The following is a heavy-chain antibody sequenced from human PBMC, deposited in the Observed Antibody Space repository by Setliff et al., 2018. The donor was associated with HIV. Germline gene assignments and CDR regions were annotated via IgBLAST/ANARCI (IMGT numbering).Heavy chain of an antibody. CDR2: IKEDGSEK. D-gene: IGHD6-19*01. Sequence: PGGSLRLSCAASGFIFNTYWMHWVRQAPGKGLEWVANIKEDGSEKYYMDSVKGRFTISRDDAKKSLYLQMNGLRADDTAVYYCVRGNGWGQDYWGQGTLVTVSS. J-gene: IGHJ4*02. CDR3: VRGNGWGQDY. CDR1: GFIFNTYW. V-gene: IGHV3-7*01.